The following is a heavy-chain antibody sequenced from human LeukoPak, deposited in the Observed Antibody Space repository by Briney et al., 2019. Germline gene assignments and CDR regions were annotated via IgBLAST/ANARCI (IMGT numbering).Heavy chain of an antibody. J-gene: IGHJ4*02. CDR3: ARQPSIYYDSSGYVDY. V-gene: IGHV4-39*01. CDR1: GGSICSSSYY. D-gene: IGHD3-22*01. Sequence: SETLSLTXTVSGGSICSSSYYWGWIRQPPGKGLEWIGSIYYSGSTYYNPSLKSRVTISVDTSKNQFSLKLSSVTAADTAVYYCARQPSIYYDSSGYVDYWGQGTLVTVSS. CDR2: IYYSGST.